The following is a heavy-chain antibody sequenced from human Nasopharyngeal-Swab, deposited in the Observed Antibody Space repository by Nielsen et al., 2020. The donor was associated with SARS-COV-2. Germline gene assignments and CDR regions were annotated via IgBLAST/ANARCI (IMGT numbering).Heavy chain of an antibody. D-gene: IGHD3-10*01. CDR3: AREGLGYYGSGGPYGMDV. J-gene: IGHJ6*02. CDR2: INPSGGST. Sequence: WVRQVPGQGLEWMGIINPSGGSTSYAQKFQGRVTMTRDTSTSTVYMELSSLRSEDTAVYYCAREGLGYYGSGGPYGMDVWGQGTTVTVSS. V-gene: IGHV1-46*01.